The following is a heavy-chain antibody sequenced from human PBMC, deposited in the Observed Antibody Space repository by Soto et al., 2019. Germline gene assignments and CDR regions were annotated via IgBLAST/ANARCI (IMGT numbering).Heavy chain of an antibody. CDR3: ARDLNYGLYYFDY. CDR2: MYYTGST. V-gene: IGHV4-38-2*02. J-gene: IGHJ4*02. Sequence: SETLSLTCAVSGYSISTGSYWGCSRQPPGKGLEWIGSMYYTGSTYYNPSLKSRVTISVDTSKNQLSLKLTSVTAADTAVYYCARDLNYGLYYFDYWGQGTLVTVSS. D-gene: IGHD3-10*01. CDR1: GYSISTGSY.